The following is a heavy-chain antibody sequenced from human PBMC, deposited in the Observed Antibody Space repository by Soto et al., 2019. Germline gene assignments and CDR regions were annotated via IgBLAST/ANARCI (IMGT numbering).Heavy chain of an antibody. CDR1: GFTFSSYS. D-gene: IGHD5-18*01. Sequence: GGSLRLSCAASGFTFSSYSMNWVRQAPGKGLEWVSSISSSSSYIYYADSVKGRFTISRDNAKNSLYLQMNSLRAEDTAVYYCARDYIQLWSYGMDVWGQGTTVTVSS. CDR3: ARDYIQLWSYGMDV. V-gene: IGHV3-21*01. CDR2: ISSSSSYI. J-gene: IGHJ6*02.